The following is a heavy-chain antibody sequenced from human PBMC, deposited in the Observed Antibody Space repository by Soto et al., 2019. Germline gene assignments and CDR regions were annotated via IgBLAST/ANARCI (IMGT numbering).Heavy chain of an antibody. D-gene: IGHD2-8*01. V-gene: IGHV1-46*03. CDR3: ARAEYCTNGVCYYFDY. Sequence: SCKASGYTFTSYYMHWVRQAPGQGLEWMGIINPSGGSTSYAQKFQGRVTMTRDTSTSTVYMELSSLRSEDTAVYYCARAEYCTNGVCYYFDYWGQGTLVTVSS. CDR2: INPSGGST. CDR1: GYTFTSYY. J-gene: IGHJ4*02.